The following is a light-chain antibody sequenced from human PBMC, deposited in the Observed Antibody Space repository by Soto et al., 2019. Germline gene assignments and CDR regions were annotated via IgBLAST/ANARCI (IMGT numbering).Light chain of an antibody. Sequence: QSALTQPASVSGSPGQSITISCTGTSSDIGSYNYVAWYQQFPGKTPKLIIYEVRNRPSGVSFRFSGSKSGNTASLTISGLQAEDEADYYCAAWDARLNGYVFGTGTKLTVL. CDR1: SSDIGSYNY. CDR2: EVR. J-gene: IGLJ1*01. CDR3: AAWDARLNGYV. V-gene: IGLV2-14*01.